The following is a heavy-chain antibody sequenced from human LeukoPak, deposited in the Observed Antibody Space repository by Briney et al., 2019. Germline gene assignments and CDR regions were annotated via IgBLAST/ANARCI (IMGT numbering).Heavy chain of an antibody. CDR3: ARAPSFDY. Sequence: SGGSLRLSCAASGFTVSTNYMSWVRQAPGKGLEWVSVIYSGGTTYYADSVKGRFTISRDNSKNTLYLQMNSLRAEDTAVYYCARAPSFDYWGQGTLVTVSS. CDR2: IYSGGTT. CDR1: GFTVSTNY. V-gene: IGHV3-53*01. J-gene: IGHJ4*02.